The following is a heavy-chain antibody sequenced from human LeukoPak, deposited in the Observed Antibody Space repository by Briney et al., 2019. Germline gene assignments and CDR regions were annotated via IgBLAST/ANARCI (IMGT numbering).Heavy chain of an antibody. J-gene: IGHJ4*02. CDR2: INHSGST. D-gene: IGHD6-25*01. V-gene: IGHV4-34*01. Sequence: KPSETLPLTCAVYGGSFSGYYWSWIRQPPGKGLEWIGEINHSGSTNYNPSLKSRVTISVDTSKNQFSLKLSSVTAADTAVYYCARAQDWYSSGEEGDYWGQGTLVTVSS. CDR1: GGSFSGYY. CDR3: ARAQDWYSSGEEGDY.